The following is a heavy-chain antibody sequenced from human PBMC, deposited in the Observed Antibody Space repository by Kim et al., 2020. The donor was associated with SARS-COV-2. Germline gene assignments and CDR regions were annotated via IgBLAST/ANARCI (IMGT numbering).Heavy chain of an antibody. CDR2: ISDSSDNT. CDR1: GFSFSSYV. V-gene: IGHV3-23*01. D-gene: IGHD3-22*01. J-gene: IGHJ3*02. CDR3: AKPFYDTRGTYYGRPGFDM. Sequence: GGSLRLSCAASGFSFSSYVMSWVRQAPGKGLEWVSSISDSSDNTYYANSVKGRFTISRDNSNKTLYLRMKSLRAEDTAIYYCAKPFYDTRGTYYGRPGFDMWGRGTMVTVSS.